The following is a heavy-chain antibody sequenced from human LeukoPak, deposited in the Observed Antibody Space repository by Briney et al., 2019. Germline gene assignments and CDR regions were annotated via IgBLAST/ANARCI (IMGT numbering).Heavy chain of an antibody. Sequence: GESLKISCKGSGSSFTSYWIGWVRQMPGKGLEWMGIIYPGDFDTRYSPSFQGQVTISADKSISTAYLQWSSLKASDTAMYYCARPYYYDSSGYYYDYWGQGTLVTVSS. D-gene: IGHD3-22*01. CDR3: ARPYYYDSSGYYYDY. J-gene: IGHJ4*02. V-gene: IGHV5-51*01. CDR2: IYPGDFDT. CDR1: GSSFTSYW.